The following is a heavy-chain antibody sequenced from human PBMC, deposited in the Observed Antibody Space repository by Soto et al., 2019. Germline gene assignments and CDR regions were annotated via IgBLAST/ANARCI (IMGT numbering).Heavy chain of an antibody. CDR2: ISYDGSNQ. Sequence: VGSLRLACADSGFTLKIYGMHWVRQAPDKGLEWVALISYDGSNQYYADSVKGRFTISRDNSKNTLFLQMNSLRADDTAVYYCAKDQASGQGSFDSWGQGTLVTVSS. V-gene: IGHV3-30*18. CDR1: GFTLKIYG. J-gene: IGHJ4*02. CDR3: AKDQASGQGSFDS.